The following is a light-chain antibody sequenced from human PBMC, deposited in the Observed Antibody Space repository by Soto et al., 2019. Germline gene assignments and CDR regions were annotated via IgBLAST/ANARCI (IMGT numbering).Light chain of an antibody. J-gene: IGKJ4*01. Sequence: ETMMTQSPDTLSVSLGERATLSCRASQSLRSSLAWYQQKPGQAHRLLIYDASTRATGIQARISGSGSGTEFTLTIRSLQSEDFAVYYCQQYNSWPLTFGGGTKVDIK. CDR3: QQYNSWPLT. CDR2: DAS. CDR1: QSLRSS. V-gene: IGKV3-15*01.